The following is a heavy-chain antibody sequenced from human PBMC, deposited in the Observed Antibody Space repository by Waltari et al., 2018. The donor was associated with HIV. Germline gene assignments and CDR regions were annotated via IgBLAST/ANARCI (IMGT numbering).Heavy chain of an antibody. CDR3: RRPSNSGFRSIFCS. CDR1: GFNTYG. CDR2: NYNACQMP. V-gene: IGHV3-23*05. Sequence: EVRLLESGGGLVQPGGSCATHGFIFRGFNTYGMSWVRKAPGKGPDWVSSNYNACQMPYLPCSLKGPFVLSRDHFKDSVSLTINRLEPEDPAPFYFRRPSNSGFRSIFCSWGQGALVIVSS. D-gene: IGHD2-21*01. J-gene: IGHJ5*01.